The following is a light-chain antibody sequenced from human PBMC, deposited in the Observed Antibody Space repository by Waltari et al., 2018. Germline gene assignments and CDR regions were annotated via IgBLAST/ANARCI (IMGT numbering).Light chain of an antibody. CDR1: QSITTW. V-gene: IGKV1-5*03. Sequence: DIQMTQSPSTLSASVGDRVIITCRVSQSITTWLAWYQQKPGKAPKLLIYKTSTLESGVPSRFSGSGSGTEFTLTISSLQPDDFATYYCQHYNSYSGDTFGQGTKLEI. J-gene: IGKJ2*01. CDR3: QHYNSYSGDT. CDR2: KTS.